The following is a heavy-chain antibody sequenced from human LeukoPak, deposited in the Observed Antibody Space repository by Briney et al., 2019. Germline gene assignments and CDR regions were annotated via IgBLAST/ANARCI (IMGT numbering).Heavy chain of an antibody. CDR2: ISYDGSNK. D-gene: IGHD7-27*01. Sequence: PGRSLRLSCAASGFTFSSYAMHWVRQAPGKGLEWVAVISYDGSNKYYADSVKGRFTISRDNSKNTLYLQMNSLRAEDTAVYYCARDYGNGGDYFDYWGQGTLVTVSS. CDR3: ARDYGNGGDYFDY. CDR1: GFTFSSYA. J-gene: IGHJ4*02. V-gene: IGHV3-30-3*01.